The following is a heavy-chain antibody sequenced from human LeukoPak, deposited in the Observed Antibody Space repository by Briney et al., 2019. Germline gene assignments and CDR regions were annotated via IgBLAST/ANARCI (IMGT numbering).Heavy chain of an antibody. CDR2: IYYSGST. J-gene: IGHJ5*02. CDR3: ARDASTTTIFGVVIPPLIDHHTEP. CDR1: GGSISSYY. V-gene: IGHV4-59*12. Sequence: SETLSLTCTVSGGSISSYYWSWIRQPPGKGLEWIGYIYYSGSTNYNPSLKSRVTISVDTSKNQFSLKLSSVTAADTAVYYCARDASTTTIFGVVIPPLIDHHTEPWGQGTLVTVSS. D-gene: IGHD3-3*01.